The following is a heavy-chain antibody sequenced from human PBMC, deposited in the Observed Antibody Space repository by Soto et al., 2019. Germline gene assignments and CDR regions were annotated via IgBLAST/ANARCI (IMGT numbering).Heavy chain of an antibody. CDR1: GYSFTIYA. Sequence: GASVNVSCKAPGYSFTIYAMHCVRQAPGKRLEWMGWINAGNGNTKYSQKFQGRVTITRDTSASTAYMELSSLRSEDTAVYYCARESAGYSSGFDYWGQGTLVTVSS. D-gene: IGHD6-19*01. J-gene: IGHJ4*02. CDR2: INAGNGNT. CDR3: ARESAGYSSGFDY. V-gene: IGHV1-3*01.